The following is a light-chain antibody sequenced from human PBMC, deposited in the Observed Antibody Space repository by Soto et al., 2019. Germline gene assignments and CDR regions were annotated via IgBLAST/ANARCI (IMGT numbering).Light chain of an antibody. CDR3: QQTYSTPLT. CDR2: AAS. V-gene: IGKV1-39*01. CDR1: QSIVNY. J-gene: IGKJ4*01. Sequence: DIPMTQSPSSLSASVGDRVTVTCRASQSIVNYLNWYQQKPGKAPKLLIFAASSLQGGVPSRFSGRGSGTDFTLTISSLQPEDFASYYCQQTYSTPLTFGGGTKVEIK.